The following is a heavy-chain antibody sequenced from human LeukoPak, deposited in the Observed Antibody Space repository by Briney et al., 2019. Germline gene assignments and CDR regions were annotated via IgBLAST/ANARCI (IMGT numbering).Heavy chain of an antibody. CDR3: AKDGYSGSSDY. V-gene: IGHV3-23*01. CDR2: ISGSGGST. Sequence: GGSLRLSWAASGFTFSSYAMSWVRQAPGKGLEWVSAISGSGGSTYYADSVKGRFTIFRDNSKNTLYLQMNSLRAKDTAVYYCAKDGYSGSSDYWGQGTLVTVSS. J-gene: IGHJ4*02. CDR1: GFTFSSYA. D-gene: IGHD1-26*01.